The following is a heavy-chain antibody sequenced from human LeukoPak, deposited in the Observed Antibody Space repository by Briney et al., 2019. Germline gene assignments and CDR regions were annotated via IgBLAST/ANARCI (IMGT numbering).Heavy chain of an antibody. J-gene: IGHJ4*02. Sequence: GSLRPSCAASGFTFSDYWVSWLRQAPGKGLEWVAHTNEHGSDSYYVDSVKGRFTISRDNAKNSLYLQMNSLRVEDTAVYYCASWRAISSEANWGQGTLVTVSS. CDR3: ASWRAISSEAN. V-gene: IGHV3-7*01. CDR1: GFTFSDYW. CDR2: TNEHGSDS. D-gene: IGHD6-6*01.